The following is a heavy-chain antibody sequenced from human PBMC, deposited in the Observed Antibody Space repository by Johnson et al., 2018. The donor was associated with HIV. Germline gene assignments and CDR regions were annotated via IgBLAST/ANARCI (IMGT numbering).Heavy chain of an antibody. CDR3: ARDFKDSSSWYGAFDI. J-gene: IGHJ3*02. CDR1: GFTFSSYA. Sequence: VQLVESGGGVVQPGRSLRLSCAASGFTFSSYAMHWVRQAPGKGLEWVAVISYDGSNKYYADSVKGRFTISRDNSKNTLYLQMNSLRAEDTAVYYCARDFKDSSSWYGAFDIWCQGTMVTVSS. D-gene: IGHD6-13*01. V-gene: IGHV3-30-3*01. CDR2: ISYDGSNK.